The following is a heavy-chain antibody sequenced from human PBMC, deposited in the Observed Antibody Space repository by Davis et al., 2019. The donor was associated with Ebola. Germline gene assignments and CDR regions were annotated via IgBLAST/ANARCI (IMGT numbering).Heavy chain of an antibody. D-gene: IGHD4-23*01. CDR1: GFTVSSNY. CDR2: VYSGGST. V-gene: IGHV3-53*01. J-gene: IGHJ4*02. Sequence: PGGSLRLSCAASGFTVSSNYMSWVRQAPGKGLEWVSVVYSGGSTYYADSVKGRFTISRDNSKNTLYLQMNSLRAEDTAVYYCANDPPTVVTPIYFDYWGQGTLVTVSS. CDR3: ANDPPTVVTPIYFDY.